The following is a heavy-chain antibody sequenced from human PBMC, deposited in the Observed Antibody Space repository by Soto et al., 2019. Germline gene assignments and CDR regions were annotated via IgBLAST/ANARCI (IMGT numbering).Heavy chain of an antibody. CDR1: GGSISSSNW. CDR2: IYHSGST. D-gene: IGHD6-6*01. J-gene: IGHJ6*02. CDR3: ARASSIAARHYYYYYGMDV. Sequence: SETLSLTCAVSGGSISSSNWWSWVRQPPGKGLEWIGEIYHSGSTNYNPSLKSRVTISVDKSKNQFSLKLSSVTAADTAVYYCARASSIAARHYYYYYGMDVWGQGTTVTVSS. V-gene: IGHV4-4*02.